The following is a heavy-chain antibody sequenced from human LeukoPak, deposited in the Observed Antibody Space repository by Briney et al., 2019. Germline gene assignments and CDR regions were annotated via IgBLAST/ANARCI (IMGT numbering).Heavy chain of an antibody. CDR3: ATMGATNFDH. CDR2: INPNSGGT. Sequence: ASVKVSCKISGYTFTDYYIHWVRQAPGHGLEWQGWINPNSGGTSYAQKFQGRVTMTRDTSISTAYMEVSRLRSDDTAVYYCATMGATNFDHWGQGTLVTVSS. V-gene: IGHV1-2*02. D-gene: IGHD1-26*01. CDR1: GYTFTDYY. J-gene: IGHJ4*02.